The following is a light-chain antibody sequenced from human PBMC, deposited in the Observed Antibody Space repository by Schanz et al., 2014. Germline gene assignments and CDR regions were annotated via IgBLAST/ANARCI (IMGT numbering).Light chain of an antibody. V-gene: IGLV2-14*01. Sequence: QSALTQPASVSGSPGQSITISCTGTGSDVGGYNYVSWYQQHPGKAPKLMIYEGSRRPSGVSNRFSGSKSGNTASLTISGLQAEDEADYYCSSYTSSSSYVFGTGTKLTVL. CDR3: SSYTSSSSYV. J-gene: IGLJ1*01. CDR1: GSDVGGYNY. CDR2: EGS.